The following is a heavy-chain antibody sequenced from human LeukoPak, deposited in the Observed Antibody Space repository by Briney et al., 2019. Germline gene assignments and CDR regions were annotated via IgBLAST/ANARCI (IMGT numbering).Heavy chain of an antibody. CDR1: GFTFSSYG. CDR2: ISYDGSNK. D-gene: IGHD6-19*01. V-gene: IGHV3-30*03. CDR3: ARDWGRRYSSGWYGDFDY. J-gene: IGHJ4*02. Sequence: GRSLRLSCAASGFTFSSYGMHWVRQAPGKGLEWVAVISYDGSNKYYADSVKGRFTISRDNSKNTLYLQMNSLRPEDTAVYYCARDWGRRYSSGWYGDFDYWGQGTLVTVSS.